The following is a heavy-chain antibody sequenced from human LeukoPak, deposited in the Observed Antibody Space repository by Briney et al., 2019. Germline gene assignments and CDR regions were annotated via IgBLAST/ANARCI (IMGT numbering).Heavy chain of an antibody. CDR3: ASPAAPQGRRSYYYGSGSYYQNDAFDI. V-gene: IGHV3-21*01. D-gene: IGHD3-10*01. J-gene: IGHJ3*02. CDR1: GFTFSSYS. Sequence: GGSLRLSCAASGFTFSSYSMNWVRQAPGKGLEWVSSISSSSSYIYYADSVKGRFTISRDNAKNSLYLQMNSLRAEDTAVYYCASPAAPQGRRSYYYGSGSYYQNDAFDIWGQGTMVTVSS. CDR2: ISSSSSYI.